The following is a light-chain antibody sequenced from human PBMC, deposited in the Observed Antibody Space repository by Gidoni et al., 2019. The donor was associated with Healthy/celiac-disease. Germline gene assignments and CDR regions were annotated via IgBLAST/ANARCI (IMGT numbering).Light chain of an antibody. J-gene: IGLJ3*02. CDR1: SSDVCGYNY. Sequence: QSALTQPASVSGSPGPSITISCTGTSSDVCGYNYVCWYPQHPGKAPKLMIYEVSNRPSGVSNRFSGSKSGNTASLTISGLQAEDEADYYCSSYTSSSVWVFGGGTKLTVL. CDR3: SSYTSSSVWV. V-gene: IGLV2-14*01. CDR2: EVS.